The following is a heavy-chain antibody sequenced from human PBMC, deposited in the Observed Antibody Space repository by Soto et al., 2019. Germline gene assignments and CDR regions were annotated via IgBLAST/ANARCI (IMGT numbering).Heavy chain of an antibody. D-gene: IGHD3-10*01. CDR1: GIPVSSNY. CDR2: LHRGGDT. V-gene: IGHV3-53*04. CDR3: ARDGPYYYASRMDV. Sequence: EVQLVESGGGLVQPGGSLRLSCAASGIPVSSNYMTWVRQAPGKGLEWVSVLHRGGDTYYANSVKGRFTISRHDSTNTLFLQMNSLIPEDTAVYYCARDGPYYYASRMDVWGQGTTVTVSS. J-gene: IGHJ6*02.